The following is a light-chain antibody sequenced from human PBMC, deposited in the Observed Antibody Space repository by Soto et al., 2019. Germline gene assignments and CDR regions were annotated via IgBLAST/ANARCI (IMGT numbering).Light chain of an antibody. V-gene: IGKV3-11*01. CDR3: QQRCNWLT. CDR1: QSVSSY. CDR2: DAS. Sequence: EIVLTQSPATLSLSPGERATISCRASQSVSSYLAWYQQKPGQAPRLLIYDASNRATGIPARFSGSGSGTDFTLTISSQQPEGVVVYYCQQRCNWLTFGGGSKMEIK. J-gene: IGKJ4*01.